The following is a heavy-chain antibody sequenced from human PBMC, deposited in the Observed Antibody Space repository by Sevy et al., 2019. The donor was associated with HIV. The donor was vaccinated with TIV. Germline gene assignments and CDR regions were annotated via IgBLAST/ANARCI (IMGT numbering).Heavy chain of an antibody. J-gene: IGHJ6*02. CDR2: IKQDGSEK. CDR3: ARFWGSRYSKKYYGMDV. CDR1: GFTFSSYW. D-gene: IGHD6-13*01. Sequence: GGSLRLSCAASGFTFSSYWMSWVRQAPGKGLEWVANIKQDGSEKYYVDSVKGRFTISRDNAKNSLYLQMNSLRAEDMAVYYCARFWGSRYSKKYYGMDVWGQGTTVTVSS. V-gene: IGHV3-7*01.